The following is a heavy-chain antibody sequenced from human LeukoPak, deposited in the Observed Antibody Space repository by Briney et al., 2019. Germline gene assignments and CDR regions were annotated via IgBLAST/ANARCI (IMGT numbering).Heavy chain of an antibody. Sequence: PSETLSLTCAVSGGSISSGGYSWSWIRQPPGKGLEWIGYIYHSGSTYYNPSLKSRVTISVDRSKNQFSLKLSSVTAADTAVYYCARGGIIRFLYYYGMDVWGQGTTVTVSS. CDR3: ARGGIIRFLYYYGMDV. CDR1: GGSISSGGYS. V-gene: IGHV4-30-2*01. D-gene: IGHD3-3*01. CDR2: IYHSGST. J-gene: IGHJ6*02.